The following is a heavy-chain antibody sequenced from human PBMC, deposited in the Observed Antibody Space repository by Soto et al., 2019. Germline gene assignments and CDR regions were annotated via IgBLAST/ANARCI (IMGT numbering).Heavy chain of an antibody. Sequence: GSWRASCRAPGSTLPSTYLPWVHQPPEKGLAWMGIINPSGGSTSYAQKFQGRVTMTRDTSTSTVYMELSSLRSEDTAVYYCAKDVDIVATSRRDISTFDYWRQGTLVTVS. D-gene: IGHD5-12*01. CDR3: AKDVDIVATSRRDISTFDY. CDR1: GSTLPSTY. V-gene: IGHV1-46*01. J-gene: IGHJ4*02. CDR2: INPSGGST.